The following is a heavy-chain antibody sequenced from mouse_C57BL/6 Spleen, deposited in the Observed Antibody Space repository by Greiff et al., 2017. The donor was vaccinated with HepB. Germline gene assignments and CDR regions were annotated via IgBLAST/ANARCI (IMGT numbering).Heavy chain of an antibody. V-gene: IGHV5-17*01. CDR1: GFTFSDYG. CDR2: ISSGSSTI. Sequence: EVQLVESGGGLVKPGGSLKLSCAASGFTFSDYGMHWVRQAPEKGLEWVAYISSGSSTIYYADTVKGRFTITRDNAKNTLFLQMTSLRSEDTAMYYCANPTGIYYAMDYWGQGTSVTVSS. D-gene: IGHD4-1*01. J-gene: IGHJ4*01. CDR3: ANPTGIYYAMDY.